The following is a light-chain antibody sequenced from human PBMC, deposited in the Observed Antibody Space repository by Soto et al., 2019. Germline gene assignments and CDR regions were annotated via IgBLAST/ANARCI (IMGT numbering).Light chain of an antibody. V-gene: IGLV1-40*01. CDR1: SSNIGTYD. CDR2: GNS. J-gene: IGLJ1*01. Sequence: QPVLTQAPSVSGAPGQRVTISCTGSSSNIGTYDVHWYQQLPGTAPKLLIYGNSNRPSGVPDRFSGSKSGTSASLAITGLQAADEADYHCQSYDSSLSADVFGTGTKLTVL. CDR3: QSYDSSLSADV.